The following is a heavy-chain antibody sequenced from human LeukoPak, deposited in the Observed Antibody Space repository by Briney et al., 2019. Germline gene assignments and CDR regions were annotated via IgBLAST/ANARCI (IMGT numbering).Heavy chain of an antibody. V-gene: IGHV1-46*01. CDR2: INPSGGST. Sequence: GASVKVSCKASGYTFTSYYMHWVRQAPGQGLEWMGIINPSGGSTSYAQKFQGRVTMTRDTSTSTVYMELSSLRSEDTAVYYCATQEDCSSTSCHRVFGYWGQGTLVTVSS. D-gene: IGHD2-2*01. J-gene: IGHJ4*02. CDR3: ATQEDCSSTSCHRVFGY. CDR1: GYTFTSYY.